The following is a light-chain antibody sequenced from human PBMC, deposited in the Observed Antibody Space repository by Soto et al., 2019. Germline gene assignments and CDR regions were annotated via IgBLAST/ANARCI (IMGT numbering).Light chain of an antibody. CDR2: AVS. J-gene: IGKJ5*01. CDR3: HTAKRCQRT. CDR1: QGISSS. Sequence: DIQMTQSPSSVSASVGDRVTITCRASQGISSSLAWYQQKPGKAPKLLIYAVSSLQSGAPSRFSCSGSWTEFTLTIRSLQPEDFETCYCHTAKRCQRTLSPGTLLEI. V-gene: IGKV1D-12*01.